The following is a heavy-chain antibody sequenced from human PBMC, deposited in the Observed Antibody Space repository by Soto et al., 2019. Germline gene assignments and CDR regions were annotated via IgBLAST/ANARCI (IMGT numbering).Heavy chain of an antibody. Sequence: PSETLSLTCAVYGGSFSGYYWSWIRQPPGRGLEWIGEINHSGSTNYNPSLKSRVTISVDTSKNQFSPKLSSVTAADTAVYYCASLGVYSYGWFDYWGQGTLVTVSS. CDR2: INHSGST. J-gene: IGHJ4*02. D-gene: IGHD5-18*01. CDR1: GGSFSGYY. CDR3: ASLGVYSYGWFDY. V-gene: IGHV4-34*01.